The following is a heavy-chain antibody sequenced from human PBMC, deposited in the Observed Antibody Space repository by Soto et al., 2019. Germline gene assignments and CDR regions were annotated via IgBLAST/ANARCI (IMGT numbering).Heavy chain of an antibody. CDR1: GGTFSTYD. Sequence: QVQLVQSGAEVKKPGSSVNVSCKASGGTFSTYDVSWVRQAPGQGLEWMGGINPIFGTPNYARNFQDRITITAVRSTSTAYMELSSLSSEDTAFYYCATVATTARFFDVWGHGTLITVSS. V-gene: IGHV1-69*06. CDR3: ATVATTARFFDV. CDR2: INPIFGTP. J-gene: IGHJ2*01. D-gene: IGHD1-1*01.